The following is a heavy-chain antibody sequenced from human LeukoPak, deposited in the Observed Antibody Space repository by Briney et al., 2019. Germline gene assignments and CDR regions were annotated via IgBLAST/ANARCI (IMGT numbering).Heavy chain of an antibody. J-gene: IGHJ6*03. V-gene: IGHV4-34*01. CDR2: INHSGST. CDR1: GGSFSGYY. CDR3: ARVVDPGGYYYFYYMDV. D-gene: IGHD3-16*01. Sequence: SETLSLTCAVYGGSFSGYYWSWIRQPPGKGLEWIGEINHSGSTNYNPSLKSRVTISVDTSKNQLSLRLSSVTAADTAVYYCARVVDPGGYYYFYYMDVWGKGTTVTVSS.